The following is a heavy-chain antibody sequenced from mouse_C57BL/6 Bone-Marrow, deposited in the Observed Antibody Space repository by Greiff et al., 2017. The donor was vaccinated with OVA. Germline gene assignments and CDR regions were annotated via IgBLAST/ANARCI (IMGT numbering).Heavy chain of an antibody. J-gene: IGHJ2*01. CDR3: ARDGVLRSFYYFDY. V-gene: IGHV3-6*01. D-gene: IGHD1-1*01. Sequence: EVQLQQSGPGLVKPSQSLSLTCSVTGYSITSGYYWNWIRQFPGNQLEWMGYISYDGSNNYNPSLKNRISITRDTSKNQFCLKLNSVTTEDTATYYCARDGVLRSFYYFDYWGQGTTLTVSS. CDR2: ISYDGSN. CDR1: GYSITSGYY.